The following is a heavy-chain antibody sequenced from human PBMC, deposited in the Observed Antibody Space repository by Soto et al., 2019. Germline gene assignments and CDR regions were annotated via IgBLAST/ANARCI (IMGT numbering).Heavy chain of an antibody. CDR2: ISAYNGNT. CDR1: GYTFTSSG. Sequence: GASVKVSCKASGYTFTSSGISWVRQAPGQGLEWMGWISAYNGNTNYAQKLQGRVTMTTDTSTSTAYMELRSLRSDDTAVYQCASLAVEIYMMFDLEPPFDFWAQRTLVTVSA. D-gene: IGHD3-10*02. CDR3: ASLAVEIYMMFDLEPPFDF. J-gene: IGHJ4*02. V-gene: IGHV1-18*01.